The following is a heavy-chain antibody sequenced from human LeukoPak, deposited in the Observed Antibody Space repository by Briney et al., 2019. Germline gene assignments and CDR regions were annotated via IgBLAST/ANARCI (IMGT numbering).Heavy chain of an antibody. D-gene: IGHD5-18*01. CDR3: SVDTARNDY. J-gene: IGHJ4*02. V-gene: IGHV4-39*01. CDR1: GGSISSSSYY. CDR2: IYYSGST. Sequence: PSETLSLTCTVSGGSISSSSYYWGWIRQPPGKGLEWMVSIYYSGSTYFNPSLKSRVTISVDTSKNQFSLKLSSVTAADTAMYYCSVDTARNDYWGQGTLVTVSS.